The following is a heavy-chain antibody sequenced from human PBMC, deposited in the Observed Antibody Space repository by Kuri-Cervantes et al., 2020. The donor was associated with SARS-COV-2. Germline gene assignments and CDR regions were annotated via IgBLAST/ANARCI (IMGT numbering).Heavy chain of an antibody. V-gene: IGHV3-30*02. CDR1: GFTFSSHA. D-gene: IGHD3-22*01. CDR2: IRYDGSNK. J-gene: IGHJ3*02. Sequence: GGSLRLSCAASGFTFSSHAMHWVRQAPGKGLEWVAFIRYDGSNKYYADSVKGRFTISRDNSKNTLYLQMNSLRAEDTAVYYCAKDMYYDSSGFYDAFDIWGQGTMVTVSS. CDR3: AKDMYYDSSGFYDAFDI.